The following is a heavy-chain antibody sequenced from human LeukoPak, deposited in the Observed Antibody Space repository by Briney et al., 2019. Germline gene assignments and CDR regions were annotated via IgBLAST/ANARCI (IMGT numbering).Heavy chain of an antibody. J-gene: IGHJ2*01. CDR3: ARGYYDSSGYYPYWYFDL. V-gene: IGHV1-18*01. Sequence: EASVKVSCKASGYTFTSYGISWVRQAPGQGLEWMGWISAYNGNTNYAQKLQGRVTMTTDTSTSTAYMELRSLRSDDTAVYYCARGYYDSSGYYPYWYFDLWGRGTLVTVSS. D-gene: IGHD3-22*01. CDR2: ISAYNGNT. CDR1: GYTFTSYG.